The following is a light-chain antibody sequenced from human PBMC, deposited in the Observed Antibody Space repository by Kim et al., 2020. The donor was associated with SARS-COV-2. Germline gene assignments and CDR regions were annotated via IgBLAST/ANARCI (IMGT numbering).Light chain of an antibody. J-gene: IGKJ2*01. V-gene: IGKV1-5*01. CDR3: QQYNRFSAYT. Sequence: ASVGDRVTITCRASQSISMYLAWYQQRPGTAPRILIYDASSLKSGVPSRFSGSGSGTEFTLTISSLQPDDFATYYCQQYNRFSAYTFGQGTKLEI. CDR1: QSISMY. CDR2: DAS.